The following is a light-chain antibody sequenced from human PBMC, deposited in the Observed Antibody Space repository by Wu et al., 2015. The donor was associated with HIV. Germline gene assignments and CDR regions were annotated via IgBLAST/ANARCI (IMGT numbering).Light chain of an antibody. Sequence: EIVLTQSPGTLFLSPGERATLSCRASHSISITYLAWYQQKPGQAPRLLIYGASSRAAGIPARFSSGGSGTDFTLTISRLEPEDFAVYYCQQYATSPLLTFGGGTKVEIK. CDR3: QQYATSPLLT. V-gene: IGKV3-20*01. CDR1: HSISITY. J-gene: IGKJ4*01. CDR2: GAS.